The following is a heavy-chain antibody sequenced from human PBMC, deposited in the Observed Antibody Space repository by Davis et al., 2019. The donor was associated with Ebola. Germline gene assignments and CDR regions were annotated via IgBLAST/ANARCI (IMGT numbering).Heavy chain of an antibody. V-gene: IGHV4-59*01. CDR2: IYYSGST. CDR3: ARASAGYYYDSSGYYGRPYYFDY. D-gene: IGHD3-22*01. CDR1: GGSISSYY. J-gene: IGHJ4*02. Sequence: GSLRLSCTVSGGSISSYYWSWIRQPPGKGLEWIGYIYYSGSTNYNPSLKSRVTISVDTSKNQFSLKLSSVTAADTAVYYCARASAGYYYDSSGYYGRPYYFDYWGQGTLVTVSS.